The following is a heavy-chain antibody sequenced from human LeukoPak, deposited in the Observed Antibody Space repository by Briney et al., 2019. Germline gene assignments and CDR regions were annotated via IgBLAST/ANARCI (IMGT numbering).Heavy chain of an antibody. V-gene: IGHV3-30*18. D-gene: IGHD1-26*01. CDR1: GFTFRSYG. Sequence: GRSLRLSCAASGFTFRSYGMHWVRQAPGKGLEWVAVISADGSGKHYADSVKGRFTISRDNSKNTRYLQMNSLRAEDTALYYCVKDLTGGSSNLDYWGQGTLVTDPS. J-gene: IGHJ4*02. CDR2: ISADGSGK. CDR3: VKDLTGGSSNLDY.